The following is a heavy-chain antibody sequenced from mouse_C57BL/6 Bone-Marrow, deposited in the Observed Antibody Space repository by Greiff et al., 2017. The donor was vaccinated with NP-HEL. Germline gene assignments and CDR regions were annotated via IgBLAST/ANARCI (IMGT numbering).Heavy chain of an antibody. V-gene: IGHV3-8*01. CDR1: GYSITSDY. CDR2: ISYSGST. CDR3: ARSPLWLRRNYYAMDY. D-gene: IGHD2-2*01. Sequence: EVKLQVSGPGLAKPSQTLSLTCSVTGYSITSDYWNWIRKFPGNKLEYMGYISYSGSTYYNPSLKSRISITRDTSKNQYYLQLNSVTTEDTATYYCARSPLWLRRNYYAMDYWGQGTSVPVSS. J-gene: IGHJ4*01.